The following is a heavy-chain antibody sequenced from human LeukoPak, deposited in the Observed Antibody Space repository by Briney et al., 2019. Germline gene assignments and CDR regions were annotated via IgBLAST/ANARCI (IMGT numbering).Heavy chain of an antibody. CDR1: GGSFSGYY. CDR3: ARDKGTMIDL. CDR2: INHSGST. J-gene: IGHJ5*02. V-gene: IGHV4-34*01. D-gene: IGHD3-22*01. Sequence: SETLSLTCAVYGGSFSGYYWNWIRQPPGKGLEWIGEINHSGSTNYISSLKSRVTISIDKSKNQFSLKLSSVTAADTAVYYCARDKGTMIDLWGQGTLVTVSS.